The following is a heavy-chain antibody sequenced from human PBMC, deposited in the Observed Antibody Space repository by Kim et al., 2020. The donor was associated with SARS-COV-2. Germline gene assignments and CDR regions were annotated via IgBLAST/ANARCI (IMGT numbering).Heavy chain of an antibody. J-gene: IGHJ6*02. CDR2: IHPGDSDT. CDR3: AKLDRGNGDYYAMDV. CDR1: EDIFTTYW. V-gene: IGHV5-51*01. Sequence: GESLKISCKGSEDIFTTYWIGWVRQMPGKGLEWMGIIHPGDSDTKYSPSFQGQVTISADKSINTAYLQWSSQKASDTAMYYCAKLDRGNGDYYAMDVWGQGTTVTVSS. D-gene: IGHD1-1*01.